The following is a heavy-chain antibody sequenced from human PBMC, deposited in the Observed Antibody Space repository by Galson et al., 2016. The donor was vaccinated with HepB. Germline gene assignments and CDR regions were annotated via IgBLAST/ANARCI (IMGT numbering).Heavy chain of an antibody. CDR2: ISSSSSSI. J-gene: IGHJ2*01. CDR1: GFTFSSYT. Sequence: SLRLSCAASGFTFSSYTMNWVRQAPGKGLEWVSYISSSSSSIYYADSVKGRFTISRDNAKNSLYLQMNSLRDEDTAVYYCATRYCSGGSCYSAAPGYWYFDLWGRGTLVTVPS. CDR3: ATRYCSGGSCYSAAPGYWYFDL. V-gene: IGHV3-48*02. D-gene: IGHD2-15*01.